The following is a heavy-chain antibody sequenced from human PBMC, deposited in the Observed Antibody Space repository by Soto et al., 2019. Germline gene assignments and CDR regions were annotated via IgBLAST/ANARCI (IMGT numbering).Heavy chain of an antibody. V-gene: IGHV1-69*01. CDR1: GGLFSSYP. CDR3: ARGGSGYTWFNEF. D-gene: IGHD3-22*01. J-gene: IGHJ4*02. CDR2: IIPAFQTA. Sequence: QEQLVQSGAEVKKPGSSVKVSCKASGGLFSSYPISWVRQFPGQGFEWMGGIIPAFQTAYYTQRFQGRVTITADETTNTAYMELSSLRSEDTAIYYCARGGSGYTWFNEFWGQGTLVTVSS.